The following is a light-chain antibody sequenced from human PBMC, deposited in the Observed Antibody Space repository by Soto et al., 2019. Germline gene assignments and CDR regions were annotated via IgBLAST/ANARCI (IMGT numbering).Light chain of an antibody. CDR2: DVS. Sequence: QSALTQPASVSGSPGQSITISCTGTSSDVGGYNYVSWYQQHPGKAPKPMIYDVSNRPSGVSNRFSGSKSGNTASLTISGLQDEDEADYYCRSYTSSSTYVVFGGRTKLTVL. J-gene: IGLJ2*01. V-gene: IGLV2-14*01. CDR3: RSYTSSSTYVV. CDR1: SSDVGGYNY.